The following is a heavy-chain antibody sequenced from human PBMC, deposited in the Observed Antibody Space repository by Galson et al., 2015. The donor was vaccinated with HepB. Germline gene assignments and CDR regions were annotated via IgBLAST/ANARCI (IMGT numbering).Heavy chain of an antibody. D-gene: IGHD3-10*01. CDR2: IDPSDSYT. CDR3: ARAAMGYYYGSGSFDY. Sequence: QSGAEVKKPGESLKISCKGSGYSFTSYWIGWVRQMPGKGLEWMGRIDPSDSYTNYSPSFQGHVTISADKSISTAYLQWSSLKASDTAMYYCARAAMGYYYGSGSFDYWGQGTLVTVSS. J-gene: IGHJ4*02. CDR1: GYSFTSYW. V-gene: IGHV5-10-1*01.